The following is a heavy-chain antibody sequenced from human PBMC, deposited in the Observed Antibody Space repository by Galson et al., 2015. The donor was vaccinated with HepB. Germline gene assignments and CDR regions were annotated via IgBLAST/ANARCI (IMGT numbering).Heavy chain of an antibody. CDR2: INHSGST. CDR3: ARFMWLRPRGDY. V-gene: IGHV4-34*01. CDR1: GGSFSGYY. Sequence: ETLSLTCAVYGGSFSGYYWSWIRQPPGKGLEWIGEINHSGSTNYNPSLKSRVTISVDTSKNQFSLKLSSVTAADTAEYYCARFMWLRPRGDYWGQGTLVTVSS. D-gene: IGHD5-12*01. J-gene: IGHJ4*02.